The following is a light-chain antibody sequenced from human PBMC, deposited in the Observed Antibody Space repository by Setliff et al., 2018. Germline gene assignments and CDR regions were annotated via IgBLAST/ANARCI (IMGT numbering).Light chain of an antibody. CDR3: TSYTSSRTDV. CDR2: EVS. V-gene: IGLV2-14*01. CDR1: SSDVGGYNY. J-gene: IGLJ1*01. Sequence: QSVLTQPASVSGSPGQSITISCTGTSSDVGGYNYVSWYQQHPGKAPKLMIYEVSDRPSGVSNRFSGSKSGNTASLTISGLQAEDGADYYCTSYTSSRTDVFGTGTKGTVL.